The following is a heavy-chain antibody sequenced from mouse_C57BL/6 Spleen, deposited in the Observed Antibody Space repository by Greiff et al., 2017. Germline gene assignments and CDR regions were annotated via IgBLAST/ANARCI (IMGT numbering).Heavy chain of an antibody. Sequence: QVKLQQPGAELVRPGSSVKLSCKASGYTFTSYWMDWVKQRPGQGLEWIGNIYPSDSETHYNQKFKDKATLTVDKSSSTAYMQLSSLTSEDSAVYYCARSDDYVAMDYWSQGTSVTVSS. CDR1: GYTFTSYW. CDR2: IYPSDSET. J-gene: IGHJ4*01. CDR3: ARSDDYVAMDY. V-gene: IGHV1-61*01.